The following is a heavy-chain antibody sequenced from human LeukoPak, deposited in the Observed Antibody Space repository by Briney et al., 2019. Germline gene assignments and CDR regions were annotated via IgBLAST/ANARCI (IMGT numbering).Heavy chain of an antibody. CDR2: IYYSGST. CDR3: ASTYYEWPGGAFDI. Sequence: PSETLSLTCTVSGGSISSGDYYWSWIRQPPGKGLEWIGYIYYSGSTYYNPSLKSRVTISVDTSKNQFSLKLSSVTAADTAVYYCASTYYEWPGGAFDIWGQGTTVTVSS. V-gene: IGHV4-30-4*01. CDR1: GGSISSGDYY. D-gene: IGHD3-22*01. J-gene: IGHJ3*02.